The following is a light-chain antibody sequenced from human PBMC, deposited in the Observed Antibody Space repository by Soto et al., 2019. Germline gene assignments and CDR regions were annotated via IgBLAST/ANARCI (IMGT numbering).Light chain of an antibody. CDR3: AAWDDRLNGGV. CDR1: TSNIGRNA. J-gene: IGLJ3*02. CDR2: GHN. V-gene: IGLV1-44*01. Sequence: QSVLTQPPSASGTPGQRVTISCSGGTSNIGRNAVNWYQQLPGTAPKLLVYGHNQRPSGAPDRFSGSKSGTAASLAISGLQPEDEADYYCAAWDDRLNGGVFGGGTKLTVL.